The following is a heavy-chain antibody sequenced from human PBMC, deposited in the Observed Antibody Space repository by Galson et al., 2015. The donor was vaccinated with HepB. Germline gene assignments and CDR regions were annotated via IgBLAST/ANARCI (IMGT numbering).Heavy chain of an antibody. D-gene: IGHD1-26*01. J-gene: IGHJ2*01. CDR1: GYIFTGYY. V-gene: IGHV1-2*02. CDR3: AKSFEVGASPNWYFDL. CDR2: INLKSGGT. Sequence: SVKVSCKASGYIFTGYYMHWVRQAPGQGLEWMGWINLKSGGTNYAQRFQGRVTMTGDTSISTAYMELSNLRSDDTAVYYCAKSFEVGASPNWYFDLWGRGTLVTVSS.